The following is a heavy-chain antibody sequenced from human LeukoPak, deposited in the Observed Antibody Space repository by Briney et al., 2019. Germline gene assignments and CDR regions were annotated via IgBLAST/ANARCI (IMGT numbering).Heavy chain of an antibody. CDR1: GGTFSSYA. V-gene: IGHV1-69*13. D-gene: IGHD3-10*01. CDR2: IIPIFGTA. J-gene: IGHJ3*02. Sequence: SVKVSCKASGGTFSSYAISWVRQAPGQGLEWMGGIIPIFGTANYAQKFQGRVTITADESTSTAYMELSSLRSEDTAVYYCARGGRITMVRGDPHTAAFDIWGQGTMVTVSS. CDR3: ARGGRITMVRGDPHTAAFDI.